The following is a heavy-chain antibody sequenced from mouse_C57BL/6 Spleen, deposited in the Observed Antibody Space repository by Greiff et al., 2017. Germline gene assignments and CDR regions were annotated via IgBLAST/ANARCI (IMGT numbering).Heavy chain of an antibody. CDR3: ARGGTTVVATWAMDY. J-gene: IGHJ4*01. D-gene: IGHD1-1*01. CDR2: IYPGSGST. V-gene: IGHV1-55*01. CDR1: GYTFTSYW. Sequence: QVQLQQPGAELVKPGASVKMSCKASGYTFTSYWITWVKQRPGQGLEWLGDIYPGSGSTNYNEKFKSKATLTVDTSSSTAYMQLSSLTSEDSAVYYCARGGTTVVATWAMDYWGQGTSVTVSS.